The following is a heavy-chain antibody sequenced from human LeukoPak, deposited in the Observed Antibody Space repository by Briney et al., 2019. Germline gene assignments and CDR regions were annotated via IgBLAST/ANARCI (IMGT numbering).Heavy chain of an antibody. V-gene: IGHV3-30-3*01. Sequence: GGSLRLSCAASGFNFNNCAMHWVRQAPGKGLEWVAVISYDGNSKYYADSVKGRFTISRDNSKNTLCLQMNSLRPEDTAMYYCARGPGYYYGDYWGQGTLVTVSS. J-gene: IGHJ4*02. CDR3: ARGPGYYYGDY. CDR2: ISYDGNSK. D-gene: IGHD3-22*01. CDR1: GFNFNNCA.